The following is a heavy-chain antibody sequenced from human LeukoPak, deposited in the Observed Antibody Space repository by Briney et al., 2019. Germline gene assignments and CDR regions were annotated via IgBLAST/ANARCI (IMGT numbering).Heavy chain of an antibody. CDR3: AVTMVRGVIGYFDY. D-gene: IGHD3-10*01. CDR1: GYTLTGYY. CDR2: INPNSGGT. Sequence: ASVKVSCKASGYTLTGYYMHWVRQAPGQGLEWMGWINPNSGGTNYAQKFQGRVTMTRDTSISTAYMELSRLRSDDTAVYYCAVTMVRGVIGYFDYWGQGTLVTVSS. J-gene: IGHJ4*02. V-gene: IGHV1-2*02.